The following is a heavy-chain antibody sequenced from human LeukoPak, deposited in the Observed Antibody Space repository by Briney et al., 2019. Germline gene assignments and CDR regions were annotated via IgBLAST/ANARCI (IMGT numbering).Heavy chain of an antibody. CDR1: GFPFKGYW. Sequence: GGSLRLSCVASGFPFKGYWMTWVRESPGKGLDWVANIKPDGSETNYLDSVKGRFTISRDNARDSLFLEMNNLRVDDTAVYYCARDGGELWPLDEWGQGILVTVSS. V-gene: IGHV3-7*01. CDR3: ARDGGELWPLDE. J-gene: IGHJ4*02. CDR2: IKPDGSET. D-gene: IGHD3-10*01.